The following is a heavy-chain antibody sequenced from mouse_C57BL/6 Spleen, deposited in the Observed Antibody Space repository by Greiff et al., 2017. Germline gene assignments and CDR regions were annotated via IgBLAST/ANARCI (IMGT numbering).Heavy chain of an antibody. Sequence: QVTLKESGPGLLQPSQTLSLTCSFSGFSLSTFGMGVGWIRQPSGKGLEWLAHIWWDDDKDYNPALKSRLTISKDTSKNQGFLKIANVDTADTATYYCARIAGYYGSSSWFAYWGQGTLVTVSA. J-gene: IGHJ3*01. CDR2: IWWDDDK. CDR3: ARIAGYYGSSSWFAY. V-gene: IGHV8-8*01. CDR1: GFSLSTFGMG. D-gene: IGHD1-1*01.